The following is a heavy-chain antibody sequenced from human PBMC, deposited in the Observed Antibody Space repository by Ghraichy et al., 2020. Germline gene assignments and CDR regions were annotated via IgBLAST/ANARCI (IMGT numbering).Heavy chain of an antibody. CDR2: IIPILGIA. D-gene: IGHD3-22*01. CDR1: GGTFSSYA. Sequence: SVKVSCKASGGTFSSYAISWVRQAPGQGLEWMGRIIPILGIANYAQKFQGRVTITADKSTSTAYMELSSLRSEDPAVYYCARTDYYYDSSGHYDYWGQGTLVTVSS. CDR3: ARTDYYYDSSGHYDY. J-gene: IGHJ4*02. V-gene: IGHV1-69*04.